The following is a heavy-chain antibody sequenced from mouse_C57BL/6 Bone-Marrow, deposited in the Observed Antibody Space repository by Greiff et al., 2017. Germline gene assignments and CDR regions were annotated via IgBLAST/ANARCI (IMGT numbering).Heavy chain of an antibody. J-gene: IGHJ2*01. CDR3: ARSMGLDTAQATRDY. Sequence: QVQLQQPGAELVRPGSSVKLSCKASGYTFTSYWMDWVKQRPGQGLEWIGNIYPSDSETHYNQKFKDKATLTVDKSSSTAYMQLSSLTSEDSAVYYCARSMGLDTAQATRDYWGQGTTLTVSS. CDR2: IYPSDSET. D-gene: IGHD3-2*02. CDR1: GYTFTSYW. V-gene: IGHV1-61*01.